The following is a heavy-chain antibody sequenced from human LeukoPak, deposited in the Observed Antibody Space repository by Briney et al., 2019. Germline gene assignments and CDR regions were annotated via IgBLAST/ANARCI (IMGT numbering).Heavy chain of an antibody. J-gene: IGHJ4*02. D-gene: IGHD4-17*01. CDR3: ERDSVGDYFDY. CDR1: GFTFSSYW. CDR2: IKQDGSEK. Sequence: GGSLRLSCAASGFTFSSYWMSWVRQAPGKGLEWVANIKQDGSEKYYVDSVKVRFTISRDNAKHSLYLQMNSLRAEDTAVYYCERDSVGDYFDYWGQGTLVTVSS. V-gene: IGHV3-7*03.